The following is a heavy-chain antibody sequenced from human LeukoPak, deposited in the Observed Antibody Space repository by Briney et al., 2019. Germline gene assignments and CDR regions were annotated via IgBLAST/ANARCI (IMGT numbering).Heavy chain of an antibody. Sequence: GGSLRLSCAASGFTFSSYGMSWVRQAPGKGLEWVSVIYSGGSTYYADSVKGRFTISRDNSKNTLYLQMNSLRVEDTAVYYCARISGGVLTFDIWGQGTMVTVSS. D-gene: IGHD3-16*01. CDR2: IYSGGST. CDR3: ARISGGVLTFDI. J-gene: IGHJ3*02. V-gene: IGHV3-66*01. CDR1: GFTFSSYG.